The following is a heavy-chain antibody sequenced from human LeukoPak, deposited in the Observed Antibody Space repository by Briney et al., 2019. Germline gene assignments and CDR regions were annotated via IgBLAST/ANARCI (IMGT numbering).Heavy chain of an antibody. CDR2: IYHSGST. D-gene: IGHD1-26*01. Sequence: SETLSLTCTVSGGSISSSSYYWGWIRQPPGKGLEWIGSIYHSGSTYYNPSLKSRVTISVDTSKNQFSLKLSSVTAADTAVYYCASGGSRATMLGYYYYMDVWGKGTTVTVSS. CDR3: ASGGSRATMLGYYYYMDV. V-gene: IGHV4-39*07. CDR1: GGSISSSSYY. J-gene: IGHJ6*03.